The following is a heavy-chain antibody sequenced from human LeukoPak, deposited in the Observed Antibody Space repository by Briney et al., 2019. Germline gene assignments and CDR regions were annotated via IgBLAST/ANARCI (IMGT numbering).Heavy chain of an antibody. CDR2: INTNTGNP. J-gene: IGHJ4*02. CDR3: ARGGSSGCYPGEGY. V-gene: IGHV7-4-1*02. CDR1: VYTFTSYA. Sequence: ASVKVSCKATVYTFTSYAMNWVRQAPGQGLEWMGWINTNTGNPTYAQGFTGRFAFSLDTSVSTAYLQISSLKAEDTAVYYCARGGSSGCYPGEGYWGQGTLVTVSS. D-gene: IGHD6-19*01.